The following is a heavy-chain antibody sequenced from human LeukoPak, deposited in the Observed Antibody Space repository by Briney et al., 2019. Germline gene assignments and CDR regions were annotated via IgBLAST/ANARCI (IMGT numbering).Heavy chain of an antibody. D-gene: IGHD3-10*01. CDR1: GGSISSGGYY. J-gene: IGHJ4*02. CDR3: ARMSDNYYGSGTYYNIVGFDY. Sequence: SQTLSLTCTVSGGSISSGGYYWSWIRQHPGKVLEWIGYIHYSGSTYYNPSLKSRVTISLDTSKNQFSLRLSSVTAADTAVYYCARMSDNYYGSGTYYNIVGFDYWGQGTLVTVSS. V-gene: IGHV4-31*03. CDR2: IHYSGST.